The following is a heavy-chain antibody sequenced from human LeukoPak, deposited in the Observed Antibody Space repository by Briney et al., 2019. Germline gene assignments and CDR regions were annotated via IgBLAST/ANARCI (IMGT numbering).Heavy chain of an antibody. D-gene: IGHD3-10*01. CDR1: GGSFSGYY. CDR3: ARGNGSGSYYKRYFDY. V-gene: IGHV4-34*01. J-gene: IGHJ4*02. CDR2: INHSGST. Sequence: KTSETLSLTCAVYGGSFSGYYWSWIRQPPGKGLEWIGEINHSGSTNYNPSLKSRVTISVDTSKNQFSLKLSSVTAADTAVYYCARGNGSGSYYKRYFDYWGQGTLVTVSS.